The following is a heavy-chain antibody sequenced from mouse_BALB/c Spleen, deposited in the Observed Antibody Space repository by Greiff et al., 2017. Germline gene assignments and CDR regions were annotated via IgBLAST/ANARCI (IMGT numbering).Heavy chain of an antibody. J-gene: IGHJ4*01. V-gene: IGHV5-6-4*01. CDR2: ISSGGSYT. D-gene: IGHD2-4*01. Sequence: EVKVEESGGGLVKPGGSLKLSCAASGFTFSSYTMSWVRQTPEKRLEWVATISSGGSYTYYPDSVKGRFTISRDNAKNTLYLQMSSLKSEDTAMYYCTRDGRDYDEMDYWGQGTSVTVSS. CDR1: GFTFSSYT. CDR3: TRDGRDYDEMDY.